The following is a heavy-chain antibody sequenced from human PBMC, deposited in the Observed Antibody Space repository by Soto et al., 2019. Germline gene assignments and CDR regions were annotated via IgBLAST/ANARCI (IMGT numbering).Heavy chain of an antibody. CDR2: FDPEDGET. J-gene: IGHJ4*02. CDR3: ATSRITIFGVVISLLAY. Sequence: ASVKVSCKISGYTLTELSMHWVRQAPGKGLEWMGGFDPEDGETIYAQKFQGRVTMTEDTSTDTAYMELSSLRSEDTAVYYCATSRITIFGVVISLLAYWGQGTLVTVSS. D-gene: IGHD3-3*01. CDR1: GYTLTELS. V-gene: IGHV1-24*01.